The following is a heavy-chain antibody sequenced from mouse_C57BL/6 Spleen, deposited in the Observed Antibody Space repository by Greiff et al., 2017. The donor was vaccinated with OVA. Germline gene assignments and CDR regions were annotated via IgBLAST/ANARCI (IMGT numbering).Heavy chain of an antibody. V-gene: IGHV3-6*01. Sequence: EVKLMESGPGLVKPSQSLSLTCSVTGYSITSGYYWNWIRQFPGNKLEWMGYISYDGSNNYNPSLKNRISITRDTSKNQFFLKLNSVTTEDTATYYCAKTTVVADYYAMDYWGQGTSVTVSS. CDR3: AKTTVVADYYAMDY. CDR2: ISYDGSN. CDR1: GYSITSGYY. J-gene: IGHJ4*01. D-gene: IGHD1-1*01.